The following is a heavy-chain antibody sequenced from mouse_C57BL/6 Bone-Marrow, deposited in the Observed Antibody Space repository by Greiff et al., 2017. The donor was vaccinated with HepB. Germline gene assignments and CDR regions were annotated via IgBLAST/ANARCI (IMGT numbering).Heavy chain of an antibody. V-gene: IGHV1-26*01. D-gene: IGHD1-1*01. Sequence: KFKGKATLTVDKSSSTAYMELRSLTSEDSAVYYCARPLFYYGSSKGFAYWGQGTLVTVSA. J-gene: IGHJ3*01. CDR3: ARPLFYYGSSKGFAY.